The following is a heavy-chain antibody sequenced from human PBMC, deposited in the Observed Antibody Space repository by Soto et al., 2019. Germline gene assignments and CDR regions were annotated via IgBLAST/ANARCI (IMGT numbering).Heavy chain of an antibody. CDR2: TYYRSKWYN. V-gene: IGHV6-1*01. CDR1: GDSVSGNSAA. D-gene: IGHD3-16*01. J-gene: IGHJ4*02. Sequence: SQTLSLTCAISGDSVSGNSAAWNWIRQSPSRGLEWLGRTYYRSKWYNDYAVSVKSRITVTPDTSKNQFSLHLNSVTPEDTAVYYCARDFPYYESSASYFDYWGQGALVTVSS. CDR3: ARDFPYYESSASYFDY.